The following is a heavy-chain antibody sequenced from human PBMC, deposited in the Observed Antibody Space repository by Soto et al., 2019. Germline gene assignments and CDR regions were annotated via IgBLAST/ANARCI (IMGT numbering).Heavy chain of an antibody. Sequence: PGGSLRLSCAASGFTFSSYSMNWVRQAPGKGLEWVSSISSSSSYIYYADSVKGRFTISRDNAKNSLYLQMNSLRAEDTAVYYCARERGASGDYSNSAYNWFDPWGQGTLVTVSS. CDR2: ISSSSSYI. D-gene: IGHD4-4*01. CDR1: GFTFSSYS. CDR3: ARERGASGDYSNSAYNWFDP. V-gene: IGHV3-21*01. J-gene: IGHJ5*02.